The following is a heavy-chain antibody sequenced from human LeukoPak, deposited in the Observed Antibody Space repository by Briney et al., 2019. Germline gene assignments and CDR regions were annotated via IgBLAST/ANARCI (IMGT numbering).Heavy chain of an antibody. J-gene: IGHJ4*02. Sequence: ASVKVSCKASGYTFTGYYMHWVRQAPGQGLEWMGWINPNSGGTNYAQKFQGRVTMTRDPSISTAYMELSRLRSDDTAVYYCARNPSQERYQAYYFDYWGQGTLVTVSS. CDR1: GYTFTGYY. V-gene: IGHV1-2*02. CDR3: ARNPSQERYQAYYFDY. CDR2: INPNSGGT. D-gene: IGHD2-2*01.